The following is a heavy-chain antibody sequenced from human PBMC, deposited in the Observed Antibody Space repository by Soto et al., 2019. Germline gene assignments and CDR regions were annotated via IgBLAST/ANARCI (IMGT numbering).Heavy chain of an antibody. CDR3: ARVMVRGVIAY. J-gene: IGHJ4*02. CDR1: GGSFSGYY. CDR2: INHSGST. Sequence: SETLSLTCAVYGGSFSGYYWSWIRQPPGKGLEWIGEINHSGSTNYNPSLKSRVTISVDTSKNQFSLKLSSVTAADMAVYYCARVMVRGVIAYWGQGTLVTVSS. V-gene: IGHV4-34*01. D-gene: IGHD3-10*01.